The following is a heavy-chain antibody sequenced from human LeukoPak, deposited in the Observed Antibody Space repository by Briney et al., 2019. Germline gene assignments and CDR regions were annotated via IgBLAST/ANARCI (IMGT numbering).Heavy chain of an antibody. CDR3: AKDTDVSISGAFDI. D-gene: IGHD1-14*01. CDR1: GFTVSSNY. CDR2: ISWNSGSI. J-gene: IGHJ3*02. V-gene: IGHV3-9*01. Sequence: PGGSLRLSCAASGFTVSSNYMSWVRQAPGKGLEWVSGISWNSGSIGYADSVKGRFTISRDNAKNSLYLQMNSLRAEDTALYYCAKDTDVSISGAFDIWGQGTMVTVSS.